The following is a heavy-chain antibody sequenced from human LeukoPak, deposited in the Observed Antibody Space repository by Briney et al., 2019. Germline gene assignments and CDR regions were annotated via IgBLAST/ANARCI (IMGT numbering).Heavy chain of an antibody. J-gene: IGHJ3*02. CDR3: ARKLPTPTYYYDSSGYWDAFDI. CDR1: GGSISSGGYY. CDR2: IYYSGST. V-gene: IGHV4-61*08. Sequence: SETLSLTCTVSGGSISSGGYYWSRIRQHPGKGLEWIGYIYYSGSTNYNPSLKSRVTISVDTSKNQFSLKLSSVTAADTAVYYCARKLPTPTYYYDSSGYWDAFDIWGQGTMVTVSS. D-gene: IGHD3-22*01.